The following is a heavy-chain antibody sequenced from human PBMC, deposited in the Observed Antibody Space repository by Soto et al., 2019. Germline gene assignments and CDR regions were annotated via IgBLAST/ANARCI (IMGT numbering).Heavy chain of an antibody. V-gene: IGHV1-18*01. CDR2: INGYNGNA. Sequence: ASVKVSCKASGYTFTTYGVSWVRQAPGQGLEWLGWINGYNGNAKYAENLQGRVTMTTDTSTSTAYMGLRSLRSDDTAVYYCARMGDVPYYYYGMDVWGQGTTVTVSS. CDR1: GYTFTTYG. J-gene: IGHJ6*02. CDR3: ARMGDVPYYYYGMDV. D-gene: IGHD3-16*01.